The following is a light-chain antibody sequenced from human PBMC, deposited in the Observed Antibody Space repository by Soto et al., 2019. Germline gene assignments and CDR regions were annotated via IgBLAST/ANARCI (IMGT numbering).Light chain of an antibody. CDR2: LNSAGSH. Sequence: QSVLTQSPSASASLGASVKLTCTLSSGHSNYAIAWHQQQPDKGPRYLMRLNSAGSHTKGDGIPDRFSGSISGAERYLTISSLQSEDEADYYCQTWGTGYAVFGGGTKLTVL. V-gene: IGLV4-69*01. CDR1: SGHSNYA. J-gene: IGLJ2*01. CDR3: QTWGTGYAV.